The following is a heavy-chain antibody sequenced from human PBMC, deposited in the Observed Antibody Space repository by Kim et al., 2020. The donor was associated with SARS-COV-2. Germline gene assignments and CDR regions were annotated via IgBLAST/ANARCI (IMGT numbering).Heavy chain of an antibody. V-gene: IGHV6-1*01. Sequence: SQTLSLTCAISGDSVSSNSAAWHWIRQSPSRGLEWLGRTYYRSKWYNDYAVSVKSRITINPDTSKNQFSLQLNSVTPEDTAVYYCARGDSSSSGGYYYYYGMDVWGQGTTVTVSS. J-gene: IGHJ6*02. CDR3: ARGDSSSSGGYYYYYGMDV. CDR2: TYYRSKWYN. CDR1: GDSVSSNSAA. D-gene: IGHD6-6*01.